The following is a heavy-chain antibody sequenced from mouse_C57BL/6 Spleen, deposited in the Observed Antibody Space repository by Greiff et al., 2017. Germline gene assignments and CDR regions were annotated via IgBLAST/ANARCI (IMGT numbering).Heavy chain of an antibody. CDR2: ISYDGSN. CDR3: ANDGYYFDY. J-gene: IGHJ2*01. D-gene: IGHD2-3*01. CDR1: GYSITSGYY. V-gene: IGHV3-6*01. Sequence: DVHLVESGPGLVKPSQSLSLTCSVTGYSITSGYYWNWIRQFPGNKLEWMGYISYDGSNNYNPSLKNRISITRDTSKIQFFLKLNSVTTEDTATYYCANDGYYFDYWGQGTTLTVSS.